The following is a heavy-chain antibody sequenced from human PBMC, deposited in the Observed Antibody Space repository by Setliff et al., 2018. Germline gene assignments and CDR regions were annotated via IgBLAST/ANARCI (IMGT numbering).Heavy chain of an antibody. CDR1: GYTFTGYY. CDR2: INPNSGGT. CDR3: ARDGDILTTYYIYYYYMDV. D-gene: IGHD3-9*01. Sequence: ASVKVSCKASGYTFTGYYIHWVRQAPGQGLEYMGWINPNSGGTNYAPKFQGRVTMTRDTSISTVYMEVSRLRSDDTAVYFCARDGDILTTYYIYYYYMDVWGKGTTVTVSS. V-gene: IGHV1-2*02. J-gene: IGHJ6*03.